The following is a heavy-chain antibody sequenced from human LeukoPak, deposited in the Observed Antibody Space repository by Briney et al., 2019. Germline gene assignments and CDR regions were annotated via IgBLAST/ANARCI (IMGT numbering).Heavy chain of an antibody. CDR1: GFTFSSYA. J-gene: IGHJ4*02. CDR2: ISGSGGST. Sequence: PGGSLRLSCAASGFTFSSYAMHWVRQAPGKGLEWVSAISGSGGSTYYADSVKGRFTISRDNSKDTLYLQMNSLRAEDTAVYYCAKGRVPAPSAYFDYWGQGTLVTVSS. CDR3: AKGRVPAPSAYFDY. D-gene: IGHD2-2*01. V-gene: IGHV3-23*01.